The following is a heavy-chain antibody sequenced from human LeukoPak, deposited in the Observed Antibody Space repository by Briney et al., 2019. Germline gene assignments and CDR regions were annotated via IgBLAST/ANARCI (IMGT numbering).Heavy chain of an antibody. Sequence: PSKTLSLTCAVYGGSFSGYYWSWIRQPPGKGLEWIGEINHSGSTNYNPSLKSRVTISVDTSKNQFSLKLSSVTAADTAVYYCARHQSGIVGAGEIDYWGQGTLVTVSS. CDR1: GGSFSGYY. J-gene: IGHJ4*02. CDR2: INHSGST. D-gene: IGHD1-26*01. V-gene: IGHV4-34*01. CDR3: ARHQSGIVGAGEIDY.